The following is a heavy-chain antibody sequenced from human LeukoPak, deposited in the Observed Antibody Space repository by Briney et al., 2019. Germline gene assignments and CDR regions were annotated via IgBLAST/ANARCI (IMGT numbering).Heavy chain of an antibody. CDR2: IYSGGST. CDR3: ARVQGHTMVREYYFDH. Sequence: GGSLRLSCAASGFTVSSNFMSWVRQAPGKGLEWVSVIYSGGSTYYADSVKGRFTISRDNSKNTLYLQMNSLRAEDTAVYYCARVQGHTMVREYYFDHWGQGTLVTVSS. CDR1: GFTVSSNF. V-gene: IGHV3-53*01. D-gene: IGHD3-10*01. J-gene: IGHJ4*02.